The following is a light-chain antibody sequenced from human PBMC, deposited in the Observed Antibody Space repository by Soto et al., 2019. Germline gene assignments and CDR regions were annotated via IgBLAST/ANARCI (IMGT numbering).Light chain of an antibody. Sequence: EIVLTQSPATLSLSPGDRATLSCRASQSVSGSLAWYQQKPGQAPRLLMYDASNRATGIPARFSGSGSGTDFTLTISSLEPEDFAVYYCQQRSNGPSTFGGGTKVEIK. CDR3: QQRSNGPST. CDR2: DAS. J-gene: IGKJ4*01. V-gene: IGKV3-11*01. CDR1: QSVSGS.